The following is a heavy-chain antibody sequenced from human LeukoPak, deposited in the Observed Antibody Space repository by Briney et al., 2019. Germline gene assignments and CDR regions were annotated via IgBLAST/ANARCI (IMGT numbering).Heavy chain of an antibody. D-gene: IGHD1/OR15-1a*01. V-gene: IGHV1-69*01. CDR2: IIPIFGTA. J-gene: IGHJ5*02. CDR1: GGTFSSYA. Sequence: EASVKVSCKASGGTFSSYAISWVRQAPRQGLEWMGGIIPIFGTANYAQKFQGRVTITADESTSTAYMELSSLRSEDTAVYYCARDWQTMPTRVNWFDPWGQGTLVTVSS. CDR3: ARDWQTMPTRVNWFDP.